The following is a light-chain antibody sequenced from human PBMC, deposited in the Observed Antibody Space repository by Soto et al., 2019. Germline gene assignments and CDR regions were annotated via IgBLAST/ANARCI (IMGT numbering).Light chain of an antibody. J-gene: IGLJ1*01. CDR3: GSWDSSLSAYV. CDR1: SSNIGGNS. Sequence: QSGMTEQPSGSAAPGQRVTISCSGSSSNIGGNSVSWYQQLPGTAPKLLISDDDKRPSGIPDRFSGSKSGTSATLGITGFQTGDEADYYCGSWDSSLSAYVFGTGTKVTVL. V-gene: IGLV1-51*01. CDR2: DDD.